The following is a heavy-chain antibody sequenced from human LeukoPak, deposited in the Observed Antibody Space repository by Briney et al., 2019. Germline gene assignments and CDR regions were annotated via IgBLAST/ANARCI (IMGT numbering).Heavy chain of an antibody. D-gene: IGHD3-22*01. CDR3: ARTNYYDSSGYYLGY. CDR2: IKPNSGGT. J-gene: IGHJ4*02. CDR1: GYMFTGYY. V-gene: IGHV1-2*02. Sequence: ASVCLSCQASGYMFTGYYMHWVRQAPGEGLQWMGWIKPNSGGTNYAQKFQGRVTMTRDTSISTAYMELSRLRSDDTAVYYCARTNYYDSSGYYLGYWGQGTLVTVSS.